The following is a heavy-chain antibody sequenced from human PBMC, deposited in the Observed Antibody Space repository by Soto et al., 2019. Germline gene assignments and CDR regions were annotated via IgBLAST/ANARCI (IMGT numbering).Heavy chain of an antibody. V-gene: IGHV3-21*06. J-gene: IGHJ4*02. D-gene: IGHD6-19*01. Sequence: EVQLVESGGGLVKPGGSLRLSCAASGFTFSSHSMNWVRQAPGKGLEWVSSITSSSTYIYYADSVKGRFTISRGNAKNSLYLQMNSLRAEDTAVYYCARVPQRIAVAGTSNRYYFDYWGQGTLVTVSS. CDR1: GFTFSSHS. CDR3: ARVPQRIAVAGTSNRYYFDY. CDR2: ITSSSTYI.